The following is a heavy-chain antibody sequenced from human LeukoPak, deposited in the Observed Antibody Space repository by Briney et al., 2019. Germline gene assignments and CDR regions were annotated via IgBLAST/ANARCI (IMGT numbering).Heavy chain of an antibody. CDR3: ARDGPVGAMVKGPLDY. J-gene: IGHJ4*02. V-gene: IGHV1-18*01. CDR1: GYTFTSYD. CDR2: ISAYNGNT. Sequence: ASVKVSCTASGYTFTSYDINWVRQATGQGLKWMGWISAYNGNTNYAQKLQGRVTMTTDTSTSTAYMELRSLRSDDTAVYYCARDGPVGAMVKGPLDYWGQGTLVTVSS. D-gene: IGHD5-18*01.